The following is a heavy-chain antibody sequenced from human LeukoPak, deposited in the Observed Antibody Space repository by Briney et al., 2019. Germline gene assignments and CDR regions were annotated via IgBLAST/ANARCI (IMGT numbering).Heavy chain of an antibody. J-gene: IGHJ5*02. V-gene: IGHV4-59*08. CDR3: ARHSTWFDP. CDR1: GGSISSYY. CDR2: IYYSGNT. Sequence: SETLSLTCTVSGGSISSYYWTWIRQPPGKGLKWIGYIYYSGNTDYNPSLKSRVTISVDTSKNQFSLKLSSVTAADTAVYYCARHSTWFDPWGQGTLVTVSS.